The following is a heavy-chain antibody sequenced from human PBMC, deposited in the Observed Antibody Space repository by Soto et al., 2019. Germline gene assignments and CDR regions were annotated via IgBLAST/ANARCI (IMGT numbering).Heavy chain of an antibody. CDR3: AKDRWELRLFDY. J-gene: IGHJ4*02. D-gene: IGHD1-26*01. CDR1: GFTFSSYG. V-gene: IGHV3-30*18. CDR2: ISYDGSNK. Sequence: QVQLVESGGGVVQPGRSLRLSCAASGFTFSSYGMHWVRQAPGKGLEWVAVISYDGSNKYYADSVKGRFTISRDNSKNTLYLRMNSLRAEDTAVYYCAKDRWELRLFDYWGQGTLVTVSS.